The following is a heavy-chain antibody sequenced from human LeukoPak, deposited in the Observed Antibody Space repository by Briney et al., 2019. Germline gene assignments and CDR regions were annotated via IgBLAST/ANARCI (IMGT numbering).Heavy chain of an antibody. CDR3: ARGKLPGGDYYYCMDA. J-gene: IGHJ6*03. CDR2: IIPIFGTA. Sequence: SVKVSCKASGGTFSSYAISWVRQAPGQGLEWMGGIIPIFGTANYAQKFQGRVTITADESTSTAYMELSSLRSEDTAVYYCARGKLPGGDYYYCMDAWGKGTTVTVSS. D-gene: IGHD3-10*01. V-gene: IGHV1-69*13. CDR1: GGTFSSYA.